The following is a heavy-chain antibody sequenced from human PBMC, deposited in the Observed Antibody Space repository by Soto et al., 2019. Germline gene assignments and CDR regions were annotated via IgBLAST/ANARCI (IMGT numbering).Heavy chain of an antibody. CDR1: GFTFSSYA. D-gene: IGHD1-1*01. CDR3: EKISERWLQLGNPDY. V-gene: IGHV3-23*01. J-gene: IGHJ4*02. CDR2: ISGSGGST. Sequence: PGGSLRLSCAASGFTFSSYAMSWVRQAPGKGLEWVSAISGSGGSTYYADSVKGRFTISRDNSKNTLYLQMNSLRAEDTAVYYCEKISERWLQLGNPDYWGQGTLVTVSS.